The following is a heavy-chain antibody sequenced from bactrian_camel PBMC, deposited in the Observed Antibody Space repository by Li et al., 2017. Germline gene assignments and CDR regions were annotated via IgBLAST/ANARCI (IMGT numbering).Heavy chain of an antibody. CDR2: IQDDGMK. V-gene: IGHV3S67*01. CDR1: GYTQRSGC. CDR3: AVDGPVAFCSDYPSDFGG. J-gene: IGHJ6*01. Sequence: VQLVESGGDSVEAGGSLSLSCAARGYTQRSGCLAWFRQVPGKEREMVAQIQDDGMKHYGGTAKGRFTIPKDVAKDTLDLRMTSLSPEDSGMYYCAVDGPVAFCSDYPSDFGGWGKGTQVTVS. D-gene: IGHD2*01.